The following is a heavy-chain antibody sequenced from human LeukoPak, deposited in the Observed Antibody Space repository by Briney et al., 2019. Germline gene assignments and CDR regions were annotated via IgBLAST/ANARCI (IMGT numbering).Heavy chain of an antibody. J-gene: IGHJ4*02. CDR1: GGSISSYY. V-gene: IGHV4-59*01. CDR3: ARFAPGQWLVDY. Sequence: PSETLSLTCTVSGGSISSYYWSWIRQPSGKGLEWMGYIYYSGSTNYNPSLKSRVTISVDTSKNQFSLKLSSVTAAAPAVYSCARFAPGQWLVDYWGQGTLVTVSS. D-gene: IGHD6-19*01. CDR2: IYYSGST.